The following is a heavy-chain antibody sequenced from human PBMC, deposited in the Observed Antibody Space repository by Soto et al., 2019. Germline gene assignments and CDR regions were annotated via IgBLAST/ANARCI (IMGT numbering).Heavy chain of an antibody. CDR2: IIPIFGTA. D-gene: IGHD3-22*01. V-gene: IGHV1-69*06. CDR3: ARDTSWKSDYYDSSGYWLYYYYGMDV. CDR1: GGTFSSYA. Sequence: RASVKVSCKASGGTFSSYAISWVRQAPGQGLEWMGGIIPIFGTANYAQKFQGRVTITADKSTSTAYMELSSLRSEDTAVYYCARDTSWKSDYYDSSGYWLYYYYGMDVWGQGTTVTVSS. J-gene: IGHJ6*02.